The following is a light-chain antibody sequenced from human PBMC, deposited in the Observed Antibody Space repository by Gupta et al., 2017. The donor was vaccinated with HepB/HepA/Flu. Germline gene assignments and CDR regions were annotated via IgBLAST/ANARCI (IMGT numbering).Light chain of an antibody. Sequence: IVMTPSPATLSVSPGERATLSCRASQSVSSNLAWYQQKPGQAPRLLIYDASSRATGIPARFSGSGSGTEFTLTISSLQSEDFAVYYCHQYNNGSPITFGQGTRLEIK. J-gene: IGKJ5*01. V-gene: IGKV3-15*01. CDR1: QSVSSN. CDR3: HQYNNGSPIT. CDR2: DAS.